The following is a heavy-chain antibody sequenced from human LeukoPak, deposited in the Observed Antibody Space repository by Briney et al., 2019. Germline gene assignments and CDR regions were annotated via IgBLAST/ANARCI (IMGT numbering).Heavy chain of an antibody. Sequence: ASVRVSCEASGHTFTVYHIHWVRHAPGRGREWRGWINANSGGTNYAQNYEGSVTITRDTSISTLYIAQNSLRSDDTAVYYGARGYCTGGSCSGAWFDRWGQGTLVTVSS. CDR3: ARGYCTGGSCSGAWFDR. D-gene: IGHD2-15*01. J-gene: IGHJ5*02. CDR1: GHTFTVYH. V-gene: IGHV1-2*02. CDR2: INANSGGT.